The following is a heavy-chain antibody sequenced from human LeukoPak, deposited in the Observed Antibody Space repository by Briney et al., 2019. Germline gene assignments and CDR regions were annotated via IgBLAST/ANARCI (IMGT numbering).Heavy chain of an antibody. J-gene: IGHJ6*03. CDR3: ARDSPSTVTTGYYYYMDV. CDR2: IYYSGST. D-gene: IGHD4-11*01. Sequence: PSQTLSLTCTVSGGSISSGGYYWSWIRQHPGKGLEWIGYIYYSGSTYYNPSLKSRVTISVDTSKNQFSLKLSSVTAADTAVYYCARDSPSTVTTGYYYYMDVWGKGTTVTVSS. V-gene: IGHV4-31*03. CDR1: GGSISSGGYY.